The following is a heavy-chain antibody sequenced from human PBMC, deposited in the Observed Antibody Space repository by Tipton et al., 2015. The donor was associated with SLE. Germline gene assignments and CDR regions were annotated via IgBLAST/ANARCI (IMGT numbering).Heavy chain of an antibody. CDR2: IYPSGNT. CDR1: GGPFSSGGYY. D-gene: IGHD4-17*01. V-gene: IGHV4-61*02. Sequence: TLSLTCTVSGGPFSSGGYYWSWIRQAAGKGLEWLGRIYPSGNTKYNPSLESRVTISEDTSKKQFSLRLNSVTAADTAVYYCVRQLTTETTSVLDVFDIWGQGTMVTVSS. CDR3: VRQLTTETTSVLDVFDI. J-gene: IGHJ3*02.